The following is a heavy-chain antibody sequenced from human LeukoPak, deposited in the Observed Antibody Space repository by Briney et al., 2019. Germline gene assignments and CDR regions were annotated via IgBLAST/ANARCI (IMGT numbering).Heavy chain of an antibody. D-gene: IGHD6-19*01. V-gene: IGHV3-23*01. Sequence: GGSLRLSCAASGFTFSSYAMSWVRQAPGRGLEWVSTITGISRSTYYADSVRGRFTISRDNSKNTLYLQMNSLTAEDTAVYYCAKDTPLTAYSPGWSGNSFDSWGQGTLVTVSS. J-gene: IGHJ4*02. CDR1: GFTFSSYA. CDR2: ITGISRST. CDR3: AKDTPLTAYSPGWSGNSFDS.